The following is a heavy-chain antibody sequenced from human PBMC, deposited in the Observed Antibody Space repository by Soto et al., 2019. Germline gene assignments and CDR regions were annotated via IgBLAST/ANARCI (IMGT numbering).Heavy chain of an antibody. CDR2: IYYSGST. J-gene: IGHJ6*02. CDR3: ARDSRCSSTSCWFGMDV. CDR1: GGSVSSGSYY. V-gene: IGHV4-61*01. Sequence: PSETLSLTCTVSGGSVSSGSYYWSWIRQPPGKGLEWIGYIYYSGSTNYNPSLKSRVTISVDTSNNQFSLKLSSVTAADTAVYYCARDSRCSSTSCWFGMDVWGQGTTVTVSS. D-gene: IGHD2-2*01.